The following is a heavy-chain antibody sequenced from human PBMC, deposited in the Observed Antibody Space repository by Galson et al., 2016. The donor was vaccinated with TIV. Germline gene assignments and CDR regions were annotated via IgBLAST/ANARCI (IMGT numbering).Heavy chain of an antibody. Sequence: SVKVSCKASGYTFASYGITWVRQAPGQGLEWMGWINPKSGDTSYAQKFQNWVNMTRDMSTSTVYMELSRLRSDDTAVYYCARIVYGSSALDVWGQGTTVTVSS. D-gene: IGHD4-17*01. CDR3: ARIVYGSSALDV. V-gene: IGHV1-2*04. J-gene: IGHJ6*02. CDR2: INPKSGDT. CDR1: GYTFASYG.